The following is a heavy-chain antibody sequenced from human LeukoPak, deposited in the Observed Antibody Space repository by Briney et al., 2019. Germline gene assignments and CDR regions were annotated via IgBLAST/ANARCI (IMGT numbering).Heavy chain of an antibody. J-gene: IGHJ4*02. D-gene: IGHD1-26*01. CDR1: GFTFSDYY. CDR3: ARDRTGGSGSYSDY. Sequence: GGSLRLSCAASGFTFSDYYMIWIRQAPGKGLEWVSYISSSGSYTNYADSVKGRVTISRDNAKNSLYLQMNSLRAEDTAVYYCARDRTGGSGSYSDYWGQGTLVTVSS. CDR2: ISSSGSYT. V-gene: IGHV3-11*06.